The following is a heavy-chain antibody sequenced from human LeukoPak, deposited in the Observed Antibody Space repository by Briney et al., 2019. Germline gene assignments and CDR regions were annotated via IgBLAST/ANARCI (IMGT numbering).Heavy chain of an antibody. Sequence: PSETLSLTCTVSGYSISSGYYWGWIRQPPGKGLEWIGSIYHSGSTYYNPSLKSRVTISVDTSKNQFSLKLSSVTAADTAVYYCARGRFPTGLDYWGQGTLVTVSS. D-gene: IGHD2-8*02. CDR2: IYHSGST. J-gene: IGHJ4*02. CDR3: ARGRFPTGLDY. CDR1: GYSISSGYY. V-gene: IGHV4-38-2*02.